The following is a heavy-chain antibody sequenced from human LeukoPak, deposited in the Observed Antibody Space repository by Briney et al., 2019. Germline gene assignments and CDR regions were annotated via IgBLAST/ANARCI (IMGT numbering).Heavy chain of an antibody. CDR1: GGSFSGYY. V-gene: IGHV4-34*01. Sequence: SETLSLTCAVYGGSFSGYYWSWIRQPPGKGLEWIGEINHSGSTNYNPSLKSRVTISVDKSKNQFSLDLSSVTAADTAVYYCARRNDFWRGYYIGYFDYWGQGTLVTVSS. J-gene: IGHJ4*02. CDR3: ARRNDFWRGYYIGYFDY. CDR2: INHSGST. D-gene: IGHD3-3*01.